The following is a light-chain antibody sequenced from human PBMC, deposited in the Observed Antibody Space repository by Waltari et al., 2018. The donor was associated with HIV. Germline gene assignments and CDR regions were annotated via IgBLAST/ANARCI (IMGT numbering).Light chain of an antibody. Sequence: SYELTQPPSMSVSPGQTANITCSGDKVGNEYACWYQQKAGQSPVLVIFKDTRRPSGIPERFSGSTSGNTATLTISGALPADEGDYYCQAWDNSVVVFGGGTRLTVL. J-gene: IGLJ2*01. CDR1: KVGNEY. V-gene: IGLV3-1*01. CDR2: KDT. CDR3: QAWDNSVVV.